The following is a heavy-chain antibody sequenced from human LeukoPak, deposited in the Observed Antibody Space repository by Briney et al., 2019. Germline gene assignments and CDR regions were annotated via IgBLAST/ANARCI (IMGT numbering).Heavy chain of an antibody. CDR1: GFTFSSYS. D-gene: IGHD3-10*01. CDR2: ISSSSSYI. J-gene: IGHJ6*02. V-gene: IGHV3-21*01. CDR3: ARGKFGELLLNYYYYGMDV. Sequence: GGSLRLSCAASGFTFSSYSMNWVRQAPGKGLEWVSSISSSSSYIYYADSVKGRFTISRDNAKNSMYLQMNSMRAEDTAVYYCARGKFGELLLNYYYYGMDVWGQGTTVTVSS.